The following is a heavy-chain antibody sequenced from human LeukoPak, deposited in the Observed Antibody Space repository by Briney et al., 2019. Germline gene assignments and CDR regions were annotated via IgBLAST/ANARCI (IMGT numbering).Heavy chain of an antibody. CDR1: GYTFTSYY. CDR2: INPSGGST. CDR3: AKRLKRNYYYHYAMDV. Sequence: ASVKVSCKASGYTFTSYYMHWVRQAPGQGLGWMGIINPSGGSTSYAQKFQGRVTMTRDTSTSTVYMELSSLRSEDTAVYYCAKRLKRNYYYHYAMDVWGQGTTVTVSS. D-gene: IGHD3-22*01. V-gene: IGHV1-46*01. J-gene: IGHJ6*02.